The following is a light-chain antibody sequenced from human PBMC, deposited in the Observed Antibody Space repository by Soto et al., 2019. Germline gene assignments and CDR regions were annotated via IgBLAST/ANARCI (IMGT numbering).Light chain of an antibody. CDR3: QQYGSSPPT. Sequence: EIQMTQSPATLSVSPGDRATITCRASQTVSSKLAWYQQKPGQAPRFLIYGASSRATGIPDRFSGSGSGTDFTLTISRLEPEDFAAYYCQQYGSSPPTFGQGTKVDI. CDR2: GAS. J-gene: IGKJ1*01. CDR1: QTVSSK. V-gene: IGKV3-20*01.